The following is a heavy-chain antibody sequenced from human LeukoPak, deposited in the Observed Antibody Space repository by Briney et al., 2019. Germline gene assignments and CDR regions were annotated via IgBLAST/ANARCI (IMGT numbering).Heavy chain of an antibody. J-gene: IGHJ3*02. CDR2: INHSGTT. CDR3: ARARAYYYGSGSRAFDI. V-gene: IGHV4-34*01. CDR1: GGSFSGYY. Sequence: PSETLSLTYAVYGGSFSGYYWSCLRQPPGKGLEWIGEINHSGTTNYNPSLKSRVTISVDTSTNQFSLKLTSVTAADTSVYYCARARAYYYGSGSRAFDIWGQGTLVTVSS. D-gene: IGHD3-10*01.